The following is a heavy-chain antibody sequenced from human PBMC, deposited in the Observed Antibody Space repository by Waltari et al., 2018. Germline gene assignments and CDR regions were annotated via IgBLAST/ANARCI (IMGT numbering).Heavy chain of an antibody. Sequence: VQLQQWGAGLLKPSETLSLTCAVYGGSFSGYYWSWIRQPPGKGLEWIGEINHSGSTNYNPSLKSRVTISVDTSKNQFSLKLSSVTAADTAVYYCARGAVVVIATPYYFDYWGQGTLVTVSS. V-gene: IGHV4-34*01. CDR2: INHSGST. CDR3: ARGAVVVIATPYYFDY. CDR1: GGSFSGYY. D-gene: IGHD2-21*01. J-gene: IGHJ4*02.